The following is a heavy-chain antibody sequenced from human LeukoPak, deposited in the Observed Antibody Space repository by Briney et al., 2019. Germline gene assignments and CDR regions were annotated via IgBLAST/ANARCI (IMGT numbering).Heavy chain of an antibody. J-gene: IGHJ4*02. CDR2: INPNSGGT. V-gene: IGHV1-2*02. Sequence: ASVKVSCKASGYTFTGYYMHWWRQAPGQGLEGMGWINPNSGGTNYAQKFQGRVTMTRDTSISTAYMELSRLRSDDTAVYYCARNFYFDSSGYYHYWGQGTLVTVSS. CDR3: ARNFYFDSSGYYHY. CDR1: GYTFTGYY. D-gene: IGHD3-22*01.